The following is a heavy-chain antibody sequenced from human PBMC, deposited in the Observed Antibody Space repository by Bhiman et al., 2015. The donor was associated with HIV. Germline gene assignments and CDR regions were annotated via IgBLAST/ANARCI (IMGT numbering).Heavy chain of an antibody. CDR1: GFSFGSHG. CDR3: VRRQGTGTLHQ. Sequence: QVQLVESGGGVVQPGGSLKLSCGASGFSFGSHGMTWVRQAPGKGLEWVAWVQSNSWYRKYADSVKGRFTISRDNSKNLLSLEMKNLRPDDTALYFCVRRQGTGTLHQWGQGTLVIVSS. V-gene: IGHV3-30*02. J-gene: IGHJ4*02. CDR2: VQSNSWYR. D-gene: IGHD2-2*01.